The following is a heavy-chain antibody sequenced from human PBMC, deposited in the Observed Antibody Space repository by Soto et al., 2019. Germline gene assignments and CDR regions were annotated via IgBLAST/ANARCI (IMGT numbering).Heavy chain of an antibody. CDR3: ARGGSLYWYFEL. V-gene: IGHV1-3*01. J-gene: IGHJ2*01. CDR2: INAGNGNT. CDR1: GYTFTSYA. Sequence: QVQLVQSGAEVKKPGASVKVSCKASGYTFTSYAMHWVRQAPGQRLEWMGWINAGNGNTKYSQKFQGRVTITRDTSASTAYMELSSLRSEGTAVYYCARGGSLYWYFELWGRGTLVTVSS. D-gene: IGHD1-26*01.